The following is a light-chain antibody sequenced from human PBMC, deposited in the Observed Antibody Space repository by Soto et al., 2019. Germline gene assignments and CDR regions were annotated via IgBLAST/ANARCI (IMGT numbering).Light chain of an antibody. CDR1: SSDLGAYDY. Sequence: QSALTQPRSVSESPGQSVTISCTGTSSDLGAYDYVSWYQQHPGKAPQLMIYDVTKRPSGVPHRFSGSRSGNTASLTISGLQAEDDADYYCCSHAGSNTWVFGGGTKLTVL. J-gene: IGLJ2*01. V-gene: IGLV2-11*01. CDR2: DVT. CDR3: CSHAGSNTWV.